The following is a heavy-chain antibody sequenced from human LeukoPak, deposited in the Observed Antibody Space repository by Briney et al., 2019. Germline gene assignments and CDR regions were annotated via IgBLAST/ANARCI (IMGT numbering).Heavy chain of an antibody. Sequence: ASVKVSCKASGYTFTSYGISWVRQAPGQGLEWMGWISACNGNTNYAQKLQGRVTMTTDTSTSTAYMELRSLRSDDTAVYYCARDLLTGYDILTGYPPLAYWGQGTLVTVSS. CDR1: GYTFTSYG. CDR2: ISACNGNT. CDR3: ARDLLTGYDILTGYPPLAY. D-gene: IGHD3-9*01. J-gene: IGHJ4*02. V-gene: IGHV1-18*04.